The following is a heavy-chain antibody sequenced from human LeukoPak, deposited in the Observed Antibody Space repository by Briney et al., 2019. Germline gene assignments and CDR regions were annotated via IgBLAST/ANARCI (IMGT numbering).Heavy chain of an antibody. V-gene: IGHV1-18*01. D-gene: IGHD2-2*01. CDR3: ARVDGIVVVPDAQFDY. CDR2: ISAYNGNA. J-gene: IGHJ4*02. CDR1: GYTFTSYG. Sequence: ASVKVSCKASGYTFTSYGISWVRQVPGQGLEWMGWISAYNGNANYAQKLQGRVTMTTDTSTSTAYMEMRSLRSDDTAVYYCARVDGIVVVPDAQFDYWGQGTLVTVSS.